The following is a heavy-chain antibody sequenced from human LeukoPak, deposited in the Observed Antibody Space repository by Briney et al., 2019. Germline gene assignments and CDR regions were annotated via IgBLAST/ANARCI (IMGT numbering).Heavy chain of an antibody. CDR1: GFTFSSYG. Sequence: PGGSLRLSCAASGFTFSSYGMHWVRQAPGKGLEWVAVISYDGSNKYYADSVKGRFTISGDNAKNSLYLQVNSLRAEDTAVYYCARDPDCSGTSCGYYYYYYMDVWGKGTTVTVSS. J-gene: IGHJ6*03. CDR2: ISYDGSNK. CDR3: ARDPDCSGTSCGYYYYYYMDV. D-gene: IGHD2-2*01. V-gene: IGHV3-30*03.